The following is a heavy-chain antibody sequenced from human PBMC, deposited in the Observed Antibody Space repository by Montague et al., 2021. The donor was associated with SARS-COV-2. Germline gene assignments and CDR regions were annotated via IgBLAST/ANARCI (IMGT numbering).Heavy chain of an antibody. Sequence: SETLSLTCAVHGTSFSGYYWNWIRQPPGKGLEWIGEINHSGSTNYNPSLKSRVTISIDTSKNQFSLKLSSVTAADTAVYYCARGRYSSSWYGRLRGMDDWGQGTTVTVSS. D-gene: IGHD6-13*01. J-gene: IGHJ6*02. CDR3: ARGRYSSSWYGRLRGMDD. CDR1: GTSFSGYY. CDR2: INHSGST. V-gene: IGHV4-34*01.